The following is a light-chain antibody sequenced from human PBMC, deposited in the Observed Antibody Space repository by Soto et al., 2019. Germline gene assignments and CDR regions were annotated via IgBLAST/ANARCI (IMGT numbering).Light chain of an antibody. CDR3: QSYDSSLSAVV. CDR2: QNN. V-gene: IGLV1-40*01. Sequence: QSVLTQPPSVSGGPGQRVSISCTGSSSNIGAGYDVHWYEHLPGTAPKLLIYQNNNRPSGVPDRFSGSKSGTSASLAITGLQAEDEADYYCQSYDSSLSAVVFGGGTKLTVL. CDR1: SSNIGAGYD. J-gene: IGLJ2*01.